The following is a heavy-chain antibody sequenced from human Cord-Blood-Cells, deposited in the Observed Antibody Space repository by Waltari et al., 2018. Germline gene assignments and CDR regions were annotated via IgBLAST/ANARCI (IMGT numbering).Heavy chain of an antibody. D-gene: IGHD6-13*01. V-gene: IGHV5-51*01. Sequence: EVQLVQSGAEVKKPGESLKISCKGSGYSFTSYWIGWVRQMPGKGLEGMGIIFPGDSETRYRPSLQGQGPISADKSNSTAYLQGGRLKASDTAMYYCARLHSSSWYPNWFDPWGQGTLVTVSS. CDR1: GYSFTSYW. CDR2: IFPGDSET. CDR3: ARLHSSSWYPNWFDP. J-gene: IGHJ5*02.